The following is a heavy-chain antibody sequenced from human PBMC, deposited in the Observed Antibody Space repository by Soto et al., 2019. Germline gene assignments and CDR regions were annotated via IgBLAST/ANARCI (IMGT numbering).Heavy chain of an antibody. V-gene: IGHV4-30-4*01. J-gene: IGHJ4*02. D-gene: IGHD3-10*01. Sequence: QVPLQESGPGLVNPLQTLSLTCTVSGGSISNSDSFWSWIRQSPGKGVECIGDNSCSGNTYYNPSLKSRATLSVDTSKNQFSLRLASVTVEGTAVYYCARGSYVLARGATFFDSWGQGTLVTVSS. CDR3: ARGSYVLARGATFFDS. CDR1: GGSISNSDSF. CDR2: NSCSGNT.